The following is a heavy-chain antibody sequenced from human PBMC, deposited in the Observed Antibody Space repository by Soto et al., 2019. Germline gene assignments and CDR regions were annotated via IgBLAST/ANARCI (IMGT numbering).Heavy chain of an antibody. V-gene: IGHV4-59*01. D-gene: IGHD2-2*01. CDR2: IYYSGST. CDR3: ARGVPAAPTDWFDP. CDR1: GGSISRYD. J-gene: IGHJ5*02. Sequence: SETLSLKCTVSGGSISRYDWSWIRQPPGKGLEWIGYIYYSGSTNYNPSLKSRVTISVDTSKNQFSLKLSSVTAADTAVYYCARGVPAAPTDWFDPWGQGTLVTVSS.